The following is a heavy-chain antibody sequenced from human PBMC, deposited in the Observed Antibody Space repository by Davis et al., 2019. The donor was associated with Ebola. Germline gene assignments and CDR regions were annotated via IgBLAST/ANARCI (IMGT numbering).Heavy chain of an antibody. CDR1: GYTFTGYY. D-gene: IGHD4-17*01. J-gene: IGHJ4*02. Sequence: AASVKVSCKASGYTFTGYYMHWVRQAPGQGLEWMGIINPSGGSTSYAQKFQGRVTMTRDTSTSTVYMELSSLRSEDTAMYYCARIDRRTTVTTRYWGQGTLVTVSS. V-gene: IGHV1-46*01. CDR3: ARIDRRTTVTTRY. CDR2: INPSGGST.